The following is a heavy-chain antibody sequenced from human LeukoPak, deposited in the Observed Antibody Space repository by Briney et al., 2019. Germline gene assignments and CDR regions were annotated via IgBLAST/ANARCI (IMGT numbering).Heavy chain of an antibody. V-gene: IGHV3-23*01. D-gene: IGHD3-22*01. CDR2: IRGSGGSA. J-gene: IGHJ4*02. Sequence: GGSLRLSCAASGFTFSSYAMSWVRQAPGKGLEWVSSIRGSGGSAYYADSVKGRFTISRDNSKNTLYLQMNSLRAEDTAIYYCAKAKYYYDSSGAKGIDYWGQGTLVAVSS. CDR1: GFTFSSYA. CDR3: AKAKYYYDSSGAKGIDY.